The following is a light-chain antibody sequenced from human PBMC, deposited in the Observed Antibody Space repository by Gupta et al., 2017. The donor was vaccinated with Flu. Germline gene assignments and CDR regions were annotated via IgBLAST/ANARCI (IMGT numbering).Light chain of an antibody. CDR3: QQSNSRPVP. Sequence: DSQITHSPSSLYASVGDRVTITCRTSQSISNFLNWYHQRPGKAPNLLIYTATHLQSGVPSRLSGSGSGTDFTLTISSLQPEDFGTYFCQQSNSRPVPFGGGTKVEIK. CDR1: QSISNF. CDR2: TAT. J-gene: IGKJ4*01. V-gene: IGKV1-39*01.